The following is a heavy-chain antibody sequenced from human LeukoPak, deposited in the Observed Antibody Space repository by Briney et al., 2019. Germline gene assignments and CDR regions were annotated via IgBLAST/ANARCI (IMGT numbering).Heavy chain of an antibody. CDR3: AKDPIRHYSGSGESITTYFFDY. Sequence: GGSLRLSCAASGFTFSSYGMHWVRQAPGKGLEWVAVISDDGSNKYYADSVKGRFTISRDNSKNTLYLQMNSLRAEDTAVYYCAKDPIRHYSGSGESITTYFFDYWGQGTLVTVCS. CDR2: ISDDGSNK. V-gene: IGHV3-30*18. CDR1: GFTFSSYG. J-gene: IGHJ4*02. D-gene: IGHD3-10*01.